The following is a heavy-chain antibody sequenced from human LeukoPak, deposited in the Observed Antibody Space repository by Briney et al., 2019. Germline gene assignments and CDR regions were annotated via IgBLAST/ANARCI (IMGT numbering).Heavy chain of an antibody. CDR1: AFTVTSYP. J-gene: IGHJ4*02. V-gene: IGHV3-30-3*01. CDR3: AKDGTQYASTWLDY. Sequence: GGSVRLSCAASAFTVTSYPMHWVRQAPGKGLEWVAVMSYDGSNKLYPDSVKGRFTISRDNSKNTLYLQMDSLRAEDTAVYFCAKDGTQYASTWLDYWGQGTLVTVSS. CDR2: MSYDGSNK. D-gene: IGHD2-2*01.